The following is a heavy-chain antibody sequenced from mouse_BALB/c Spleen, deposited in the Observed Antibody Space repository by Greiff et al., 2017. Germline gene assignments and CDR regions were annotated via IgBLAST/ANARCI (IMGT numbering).Heavy chain of an antibody. D-gene: IGHD2-4*01. CDR1: GYTFTSYT. J-gene: IGHJ4*01. Sequence: VQLQQSGAELARPGASVKMSCKASGYTFTSYTMHWVKQRPGQGLEWIGYINPSSGYTNYNQKFKDKATLTADKSSSTAYMQLSSLTSEDSAVYFCARPDYDEVYYAMDYWGQGTSVTVSS. CDR3: ARPDYDEVYYAMDY. CDR2: INPSSGYT. V-gene: IGHV1-4*01.